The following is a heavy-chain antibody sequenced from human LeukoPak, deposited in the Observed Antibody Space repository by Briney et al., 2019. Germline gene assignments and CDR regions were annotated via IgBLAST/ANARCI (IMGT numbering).Heavy chain of an antibody. CDR3: AACRTDYYMDV. V-gene: IGHV1-46*01. J-gene: IGHJ6*03. Sequence: ASVKVSCKASGYTFTSYYMHWVRQAPGQGLEWMGAINPSGGSTSYAQKFQGRVTMTRDMSTSTVYMQLSSLRSEDTAVYYCAACRTDYYMDVWGKGTTVTVSS. CDR2: INPSGGST. D-gene: IGHD3/OR15-3a*01. CDR1: GYTFTSYY.